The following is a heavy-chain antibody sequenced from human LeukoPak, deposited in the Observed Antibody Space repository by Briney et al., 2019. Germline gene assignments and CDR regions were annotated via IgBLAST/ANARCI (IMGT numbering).Heavy chain of an antibody. D-gene: IGHD3-10*01. J-gene: IGHJ6*02. CDR1: GFTFSYYE. Sequence: PGGSLRLSCAASGFTFSYYEMNWVRQAPGKGLEWVSYISSSGSTIYYADSVKGRFTISRDNAKNSLYLQMNTLRAEDTAVYYCARVPPSLEWFGELTYYYYGMDVWGQGTTVTVSS. V-gene: IGHV3-48*03. CDR2: ISSSGSTI. CDR3: ARVPPSLEWFGELTYYYYGMDV.